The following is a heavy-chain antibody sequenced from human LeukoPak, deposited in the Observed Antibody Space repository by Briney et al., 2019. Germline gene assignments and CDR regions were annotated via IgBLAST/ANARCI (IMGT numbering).Heavy chain of an antibody. J-gene: IGHJ4*02. D-gene: IGHD2-21*01. Sequence: KPSETLSLTCAVYGGSFSGYYWSWIRQLPGKGLEWIGEINHSGSTNYNPSLKSRVTISVDTSKNQFSLKLSSVTAADTAVYYCARGFAKWGQGTLVTVSS. V-gene: IGHV4-34*01. CDR1: GGSFSGYY. CDR3: ARGFAK. CDR2: INHSGST.